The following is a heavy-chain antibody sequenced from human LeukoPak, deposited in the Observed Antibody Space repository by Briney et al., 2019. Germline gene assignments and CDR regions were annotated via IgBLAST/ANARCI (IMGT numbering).Heavy chain of an antibody. Sequence: ASVKVSCKASGYTFTGYYMHWVRQAPGQGLEWMGWINPNSGGTNYAQKFQGRVTMTRDTSISTAYMELSRLRSDDTAVYYCARGDSSGCPPGNDAFDIWGQGTMVTVSS. CDR3: ARGDSSGCPPGNDAFDI. V-gene: IGHV1-2*02. D-gene: IGHD3-22*01. CDR2: INPNSGGT. CDR1: GYTFTGYY. J-gene: IGHJ3*02.